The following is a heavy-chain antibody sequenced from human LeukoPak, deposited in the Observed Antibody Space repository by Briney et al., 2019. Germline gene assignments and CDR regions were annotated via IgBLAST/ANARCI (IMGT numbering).Heavy chain of an antibody. CDR2: ISYDGSNK. CDR1: EFTFSSYG. Sequence: GRSLRLSYAASEFTFSSYGMHWVRQAPGKGLEWVAVISYDGSNKYYADSVKGRFTISRDNSKNTLYLQMNSLRAEDTAVYYCAKDREQQLVLGWFDPWGQGTLVTVSS. J-gene: IGHJ5*02. V-gene: IGHV3-30*18. D-gene: IGHD6-13*01. CDR3: AKDREQQLVLGWFDP.